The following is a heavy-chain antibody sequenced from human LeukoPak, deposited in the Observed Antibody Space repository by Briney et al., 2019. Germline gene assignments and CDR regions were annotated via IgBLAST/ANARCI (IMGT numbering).Heavy chain of an antibody. CDR2: MNPDSGVT. CDR3: ARDPGYLQPDY. J-gene: IGHJ4*02. D-gene: IGHD1-1*01. V-gene: IGHV1-2*02. CDR1: GYSFTTYW. Sequence: ASVTVSCKASGYSFTTYWIHWVRQAPGQGLEWMGCMNPDSGVTGYAQTLQGRVTMTRDTSINTAYMHLSSLRPDDTAVYFCARDPGYLQPDYWGQGTLVTVPS.